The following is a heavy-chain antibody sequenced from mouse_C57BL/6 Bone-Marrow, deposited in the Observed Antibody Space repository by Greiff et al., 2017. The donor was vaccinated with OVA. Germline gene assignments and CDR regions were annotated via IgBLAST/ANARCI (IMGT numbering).Heavy chain of an antibody. Sequence: QVQLQQSGPGLVAPSQSLSITCTVSGFSLTSYAISWVRQPPGKGLGWLGVIWTGGGTNSNPAPKSELSISKDNYKSQVFLKMNSLQTDDTARYDCATEYYGSSGLYAMDYWGQGTSVTVSS. CDR1: GFSLTSYA. V-gene: IGHV2-9-1*01. J-gene: IGHJ4*01. CDR3: ATEYYGSSGLYAMDY. CDR2: IWTGGGT. D-gene: IGHD1-1*01.